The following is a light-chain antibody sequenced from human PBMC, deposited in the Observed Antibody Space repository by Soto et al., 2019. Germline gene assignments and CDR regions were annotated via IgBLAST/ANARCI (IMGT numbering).Light chain of an antibody. CDR3: HHYGTSWT. V-gene: IGKV3-20*01. CDR1: QGFRSTF. Sequence: EIGLTQSPGTLSLSAGERATLSWGAIQGFRSTFFAWYQHKPGQAPRLLISGASSRATGIPDRFSGSGSGTDFTLTISRLEPEDSAVYYGHHYGTSWTLGQGTQVDI. J-gene: IGKJ1*01. CDR2: GAS.